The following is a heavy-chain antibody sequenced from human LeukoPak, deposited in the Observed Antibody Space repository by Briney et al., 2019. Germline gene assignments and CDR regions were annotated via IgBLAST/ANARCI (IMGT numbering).Heavy chain of an antibody. Sequence: ASVKVSCKASGYTFTSYYMHWVRQAPGQGLEWMGIINPSGGSTSYAQKFRGRVTMTRDTSTSTVYMELSSLRSEDTAVYYCARDSSVVVVADLYGMDVWGQGTTVTVSS. CDR2: INPSGGST. J-gene: IGHJ6*02. V-gene: IGHV1-46*01. CDR3: ARDSSVVVVADLYGMDV. D-gene: IGHD2-15*01. CDR1: GYTFTSYY.